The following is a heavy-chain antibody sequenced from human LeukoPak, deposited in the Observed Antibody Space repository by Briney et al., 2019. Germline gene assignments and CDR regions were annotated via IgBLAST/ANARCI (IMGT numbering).Heavy chain of an antibody. D-gene: IGHD6-19*01. CDR2: IYSGGST. Sequence: GGSLRLSCAASGFTVSSNYMRWVRQARGKGVEWVSVIYSGGSTYYRDSVKGRVTISRDNSKNTLYLQMNTLRAEDTAVYYCARGQYSSGWWYYFDYWGQGTLVTVSS. V-gene: IGHV3-66*01. CDR3: ARGQYSSGWWYYFDY. J-gene: IGHJ4*02. CDR1: GFTVSSNY.